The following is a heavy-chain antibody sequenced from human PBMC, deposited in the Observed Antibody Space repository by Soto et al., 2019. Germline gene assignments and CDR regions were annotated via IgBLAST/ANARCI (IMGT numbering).Heavy chain of an antibody. CDR1: TGSISSSSYY. V-gene: IGHV4-39*01. D-gene: IGHD6-6*01. CDR2: ISYTGSP. J-gene: IGHJ3*01. CDR3: AKYTEHSPAAFDV. Sequence: QLQLQESGPGLVKPSETLPLTCTVSTGSISSSSYYWGWIRQPPGKGLERIATISYTGSPYYSSPLKSRVTISVDPSKSQFSLKLNSVTAADTAMYYCAKYTEHSPAAFDVWGQGTMVAVSS.